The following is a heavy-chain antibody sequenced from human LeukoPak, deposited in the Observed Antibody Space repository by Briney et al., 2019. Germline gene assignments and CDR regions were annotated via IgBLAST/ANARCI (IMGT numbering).Heavy chain of an antibody. CDR1: GYTFTSYD. V-gene: IGHV1-8*03. Sequence: ASVKVSCKASGYTFTSYDINWVRQATGQGLEWMGWMNPSSGNTGYAQKFQGRVTITRNTSISTAYMELSSLRSEDTAVYYCARILDDAFDMWGQGTMVTVSS. CDR2: MNPSSGNT. CDR3: ARILDDAFDM. J-gene: IGHJ3*02.